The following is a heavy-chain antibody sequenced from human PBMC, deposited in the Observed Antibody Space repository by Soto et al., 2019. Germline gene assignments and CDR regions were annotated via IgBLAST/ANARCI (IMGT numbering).Heavy chain of an antibody. J-gene: IGHJ3*02. V-gene: IGHV3-23*01. Sequence: GGSLRLSCAASGFTFSSYAMSWVRQAPGKGLEWVSAISGSGGSTYYADSVKGRFTISRDNSKNTLYLQMNSLRAEDTAVYYCAKDFSANYYDSSGYSGDAFDIWGQGTMVTVSS. D-gene: IGHD3-22*01. CDR2: ISGSGGST. CDR3: AKDFSANYYDSSGYSGDAFDI. CDR1: GFTFSSYA.